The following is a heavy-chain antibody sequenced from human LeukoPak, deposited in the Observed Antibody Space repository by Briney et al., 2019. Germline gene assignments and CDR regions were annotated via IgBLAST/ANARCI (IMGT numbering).Heavy chain of an antibody. J-gene: IGHJ4*02. V-gene: IGHV3-11*01. CDR1: GFNFSDHY. Sequence: GGSLRLSCAASGFNFSDHYMGWVRQTPGRGLEWVTYISGSGATLHHADSVKGRFTISRDNAKNSLSLQMNSLRAEDTALYYCARALYGSSGYYDYWGQGILVTISS. CDR3: ARALYGSSGYYDY. CDR2: ISGSGATL. D-gene: IGHD3-22*01.